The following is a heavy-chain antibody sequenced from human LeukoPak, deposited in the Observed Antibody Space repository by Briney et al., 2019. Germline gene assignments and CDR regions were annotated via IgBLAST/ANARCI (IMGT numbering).Heavy chain of an antibody. Sequence: PGGSLRLSCAASGFTFSNYAISWVRRAPGKGLEWVSVISGSGSYTYYTDSVKGRFTISRDNSRNTVYLQMNSLRAEDTAVYFCTKDTIFDIWGQGTMVTVSS. J-gene: IGHJ3*02. CDR3: TKDTIFDI. CDR1: GFTFSNYA. V-gene: IGHV3-23*01. CDR2: ISGSGSYT. D-gene: IGHD3-3*01.